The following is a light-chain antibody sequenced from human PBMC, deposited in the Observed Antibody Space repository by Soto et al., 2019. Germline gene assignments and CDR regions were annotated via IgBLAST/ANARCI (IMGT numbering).Light chain of an antibody. Sequence: EILMTQSPGTLSVSPGEGATLSCRASQSVSSNLAWYQHKPGQAPRLLIFATSIRATRIPARFSGSGSGTEFTLTISSLQSEDFALYYCQQYYNWPRTFGQGTKVEVK. CDR3: QQYYNWPRT. CDR1: QSVSSN. V-gene: IGKV3-15*01. CDR2: ATS. J-gene: IGKJ1*01.